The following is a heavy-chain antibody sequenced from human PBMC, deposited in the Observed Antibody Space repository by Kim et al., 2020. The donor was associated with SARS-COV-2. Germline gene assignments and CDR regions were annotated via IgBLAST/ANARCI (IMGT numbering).Heavy chain of an antibody. V-gene: IGHV4-34*01. CDR3: ARRVGQQLDY. CDR1: GGSFSGYY. CDR2: INNSGST. Sequence: SETLSLTCAVYGGSFSGYYWSWIRQPPGKGLEWIGEINNSGSTNYNPSLKSRVTISVDTSKNQISLKLSSVTAAYTAVYYCARRVGQQLDYWGQGTLVTVSS. J-gene: IGHJ4*02. D-gene: IGHD6-13*01.